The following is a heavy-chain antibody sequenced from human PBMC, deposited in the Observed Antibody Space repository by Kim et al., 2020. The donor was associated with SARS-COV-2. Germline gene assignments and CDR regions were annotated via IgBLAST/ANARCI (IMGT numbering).Heavy chain of an antibody. D-gene: IGHD1-7*01. J-gene: IGHJ4*02. Sequence: SVKVSCKASGGTFSSYALSWVRQAPGQGLEWMGGIIPIFGTTNYAQKFQGRVTITADESARTAYMELSSLRSEDTAVYYCASPNGHNWNYGIDYWGQGTLVTVSS. CDR3: ASPNGHNWNYGIDY. V-gene: IGHV1-69*13. CDR1: GGTFSSYA. CDR2: IIPIFGTT.